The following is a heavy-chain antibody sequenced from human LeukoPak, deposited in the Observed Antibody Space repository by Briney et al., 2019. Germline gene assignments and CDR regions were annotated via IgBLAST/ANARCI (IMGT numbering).Heavy chain of an antibody. CDR3: ARDHPEYSSSWYSFQH. CDR1: GYTFTSYY. CDR2: INPSGGST. V-gene: IGHV1-46*01. D-gene: IGHD6-13*01. Sequence: ASVKVSCKASGYTFTSYYMHWVRQAPGQGLGWMGIINPSGGSTSYAQKFQGRVTMTRDTSTSTVYMELSSLRSEDTAVYYCARDHPEYSSSWYSFQHWGQGTLVTVSS. J-gene: IGHJ1*01.